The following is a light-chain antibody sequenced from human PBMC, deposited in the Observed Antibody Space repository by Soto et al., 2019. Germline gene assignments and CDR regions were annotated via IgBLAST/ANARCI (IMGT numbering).Light chain of an antibody. CDR1: QSFSNN. CDR2: GAS. CDR3: QQSYRTPYT. Sequence: DIQITQSPSSLSASLGDRVTISCRASQSFSNNLNWYQQKAGKAPKLLIYGASSLQSGVPSRFSGSGSGTDFTLTINNLQPEDFATYYCQQSYRTPYTFGQGTKVDI. V-gene: IGKV1-39*01. J-gene: IGKJ2*01.